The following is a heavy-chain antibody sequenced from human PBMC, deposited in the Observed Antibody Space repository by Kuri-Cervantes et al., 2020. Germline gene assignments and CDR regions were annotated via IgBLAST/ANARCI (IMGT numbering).Heavy chain of an antibody. CDR3: ARGDPSVAGYFDY. CDR2: IDYSGST. Sequence: SETLSLTCTVSGGSISSGDYYWSWIRQPPRKGLEWIGYIDYSGSTNYNPSLKSRVTISLDTPKNQFSLRLSSVTAADTAMYYCARGDPSVAGYFDYWGQGTLVTVSS. V-gene: IGHV4-61*08. J-gene: IGHJ4*02. D-gene: IGHD6-19*01. CDR1: GGSISSGDYY.